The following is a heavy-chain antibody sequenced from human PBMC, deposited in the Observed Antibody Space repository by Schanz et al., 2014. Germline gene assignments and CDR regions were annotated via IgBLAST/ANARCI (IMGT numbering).Heavy chain of an antibody. J-gene: IGHJ4*02. CDR2: ISATSAKI. CDR3: AKDTSYGSDWVKYLDH. Sequence: EVQLVESGGCLVQPGGSLRLSCAASGFTFSRNAMNWVRQAPGKGLEWVSYISATSAKIDYADSVQGRFTISRDNAKNSLYMQMSSLTDEDTAVYYCAKDTSYGSDWVKYLDHWGQGTLVTVSS. D-gene: IGHD1-26*01. V-gene: IGHV3-48*02. CDR1: GFTFSRNA.